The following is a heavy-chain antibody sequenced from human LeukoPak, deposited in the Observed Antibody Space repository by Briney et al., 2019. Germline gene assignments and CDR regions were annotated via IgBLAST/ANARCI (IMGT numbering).Heavy chain of an antibody. D-gene: IGHD3-22*01. J-gene: IGHJ6*03. CDR1: GFTFSSYG. CDR3: ARPVIYDSSGYEYYYYYYMDV. Sequence: PGGSLRLSCAVSGFTFSSYGMHWVRQAPGKGLEWVAFIRYDGSNKYYADSVKGRFTISRDNSKNTLYLQMNSLRAVDTAVYYCARPVIYDSSGYEYYYYYYMDVWGKGTTVTVSS. V-gene: IGHV3-30*02. CDR2: IRYDGSNK.